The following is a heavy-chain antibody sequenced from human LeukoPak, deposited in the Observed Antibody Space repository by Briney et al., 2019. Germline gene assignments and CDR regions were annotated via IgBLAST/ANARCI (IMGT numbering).Heavy chain of an antibody. CDR1: GFTLSDYS. V-gene: IGHV3-21*01. CDR2: ISSSSSYI. CDR3: ARDPTGTDITMIVVDRLGPDYYMDV. D-gene: IGHD3-22*01. J-gene: IGHJ6*03. Sequence: PGGSLGLSCAASGFTLSDYSMNWVRQVPGKGLEWVSSISSSSSYIYYADSVKGRFTISRDNAKNSLYLQMNSLRAEDTAVYYCARDPTGTDITMIVVDRLGPDYYMDVWGKGTTVTVSS.